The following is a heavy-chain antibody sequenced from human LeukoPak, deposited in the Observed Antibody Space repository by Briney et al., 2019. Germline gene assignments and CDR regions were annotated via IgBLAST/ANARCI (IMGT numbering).Heavy chain of an antibody. CDR1: GGAISSHY. J-gene: IGHJ6*02. CDR2: IYYSGST. CDR3: ARVFTIFGVYGMDV. V-gene: IGHV4-59*11. D-gene: IGHD3-3*01. Sequence: SETLSLTCTVSGGAISSHYWSWIRQPPGKGLEWIGYIYYSGSTNYNPSPKSRVTISVDTSKNQFSLKLSSVTAADTAVYYCARVFTIFGVYGMDVWGQGTTVTVSS.